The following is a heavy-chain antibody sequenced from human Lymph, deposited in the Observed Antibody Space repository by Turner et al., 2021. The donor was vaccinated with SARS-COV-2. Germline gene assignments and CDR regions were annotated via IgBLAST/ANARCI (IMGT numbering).Heavy chain of an antibody. CDR1: GGSMNSNY. D-gene: IGHD2-21*02. Sequence: QVQLQESGPRLVKPLETLSLPCTVSGGSMNSNYWSWIRQPPGKRLEWIGYIYYRGSTNYNPTLESRVTISVDTSRNQFSLNLTSVTAEDTAIYYCARETVKNWVDPWGQGTLVTVSS. V-gene: IGHV4-59*01. CDR2: IYYRGST. CDR3: ARETVKNWVDP. J-gene: IGHJ5*02.